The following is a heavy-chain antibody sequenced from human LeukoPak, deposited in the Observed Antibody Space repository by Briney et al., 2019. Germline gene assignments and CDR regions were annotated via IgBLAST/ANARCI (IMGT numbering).Heavy chain of an antibody. D-gene: IGHD3-3*01. V-gene: IGHV4-59*12. CDR2: IYDSGST. CDR1: GGSISGYY. Sequence: PSETLSLTCTVSGGSISGYYWSWIWQPPGKGLEWIGYIYDSGSTNYNPSLKSRVTISVDTSKNQFSLKLSSVTAADTAVYYCARERTVTTILGGWFDPWGQGTLVTVSS. CDR3: ARERTVTTILGGWFDP. J-gene: IGHJ5*02.